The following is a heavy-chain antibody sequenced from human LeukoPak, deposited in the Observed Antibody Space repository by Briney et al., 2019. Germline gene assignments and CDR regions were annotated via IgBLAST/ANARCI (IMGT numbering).Heavy chain of an antibody. D-gene: IGHD3-3*01. Sequence: GGSLRLSCAASGFIFSSYSMNWVRQAPGKGLEWVSSITSTGSYMYQADSVKGRFTISRDNAKNSLYLQMNSLRAEDTALYYCAKDYYNFWSGYFRGQGTLVTVSS. V-gene: IGHV3-21*04. CDR3: AKDYYNFWSGYF. CDR2: ITSTGSYM. CDR1: GFIFSSYS. J-gene: IGHJ1*01.